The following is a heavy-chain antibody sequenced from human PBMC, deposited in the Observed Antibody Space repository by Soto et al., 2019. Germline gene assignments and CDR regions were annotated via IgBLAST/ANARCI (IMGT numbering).Heavy chain of an antibody. J-gene: IGHJ4*02. CDR1: GFIFSNFA. Sequence: PGGSLRLSCAASGFIFSNFAMHWVRQAPGKGLEWVSAISGSGGSTYYADSVKGRFTISRDNSKNTLYLQMNSLRAEDTAVYYCAKTQYCGGDCYSPPFDYWGQGTLV. V-gene: IGHV3-23*01. D-gene: IGHD2-21*02. CDR3: AKTQYCGGDCYSPPFDY. CDR2: ISGSGGST.